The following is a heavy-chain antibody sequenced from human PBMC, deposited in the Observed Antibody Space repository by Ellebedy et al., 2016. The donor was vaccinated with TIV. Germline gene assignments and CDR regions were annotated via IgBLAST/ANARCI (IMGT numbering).Heavy chain of an antibody. D-gene: IGHD6-19*01. V-gene: IGHV3-23*01. J-gene: IGHJ5*02. CDR1: GFTFSNFA. Sequence: GGSLRLSCAASGFTFSNFAMNWLLQAPGTGLEWVSGISGGGYSTNYADSVKGRFTIYRDNSKHTLFLQMDSLRAEDTALYYCAKDRGSGWYENWFDPWGQGTLVTVSS. CDR2: ISGGGYST. CDR3: AKDRGSGWYENWFDP.